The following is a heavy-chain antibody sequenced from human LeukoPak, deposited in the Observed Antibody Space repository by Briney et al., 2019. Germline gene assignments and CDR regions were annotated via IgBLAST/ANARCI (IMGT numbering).Heavy chain of an antibody. CDR2: IFPGNSET. D-gene: IGHD2-15*01. CDR1: GYGFXTXW. V-gene: IGHV5-51*01. CDR3: ARHPGAWGPRCSGGSCYPELDY. J-gene: IGHJ4*02. Sequence: LXXSXKGXGYGFXTXWIGWVRQMPGRGLEWMGIIFPGNSETRYSPSFEGQVTISADKSINTAYLQWSSLLASDTAIYYCARHPGAWGPRCSGGSCYPELDYWGQGTLVTVSS.